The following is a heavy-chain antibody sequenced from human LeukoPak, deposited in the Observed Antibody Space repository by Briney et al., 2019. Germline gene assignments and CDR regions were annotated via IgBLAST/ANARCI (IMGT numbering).Heavy chain of an antibody. CDR1: GFTFSSYG. J-gene: IGHJ6*03. V-gene: IGHV3-33*01. CDR3: ARENYDFWSGYLAYYYYMDV. D-gene: IGHD3-3*01. CDR2: IWYDGSNK. Sequence: GGSLRLSCAASGFTFSSYGMHWVRQAPGKGLEWVVVIWYDGSNKYYADSVKGRFTISRDNSKNTLYLQMNSLRAEDAAVYYCARENYDFWSGYLAYYYYMDVWGKGTTVTVSS.